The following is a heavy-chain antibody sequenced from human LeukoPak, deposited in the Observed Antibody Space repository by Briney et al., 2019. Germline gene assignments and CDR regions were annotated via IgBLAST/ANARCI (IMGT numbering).Heavy chain of an antibody. J-gene: IGHJ6*03. CDR3: SRGSLYCSSTSCYPPNYYYYMDV. D-gene: IGHD2-2*01. CDR1: GYTFTSYD. CDR2: MNPNSGNT. Sequence: ASVKVSCKASGYTFTSYDINWVRQATGQGLEWMGWMNPNSGNTGYAQKFQGRVTMTRNTSISTAYMEVSRLRSEDTAAYYCSRGSLYCSSTSCYPPNYYYYMDVWGKGTTVTVSS. V-gene: IGHV1-8*01.